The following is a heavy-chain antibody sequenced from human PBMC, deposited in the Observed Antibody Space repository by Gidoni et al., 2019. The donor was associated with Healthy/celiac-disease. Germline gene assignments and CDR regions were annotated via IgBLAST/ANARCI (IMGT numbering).Heavy chain of an antibody. D-gene: IGHD3-3*01. CDR3: AKDRAYYEFWSGSGAFDI. Sequence: EVQLLESGGGLVQPGGSLRLSCAASGFTFGSYAMSWVRQAPGKGLEGVSAISGSGGSTYYADSVKGRFTISRDNSKNTLYLQMNSLRAEDTAVYYCAKDRAYYEFWSGSGAFDIWGQGTMVTVSS. CDR1: GFTFGSYA. J-gene: IGHJ3*02. CDR2: ISGSGGST. V-gene: IGHV3-23*01.